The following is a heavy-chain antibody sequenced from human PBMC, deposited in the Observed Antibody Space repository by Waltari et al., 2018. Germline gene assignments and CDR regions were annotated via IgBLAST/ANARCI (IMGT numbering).Heavy chain of an antibody. Sequence: QVQLQESGPGLVKPSETLSLTCAVSGYSISSGYYWGWIRQPPGKGLEGIGSIYHSGSTYYNPSLNSRVTISVDTSKNQFSLKLSSVTAADTAVYYCARVPHSGQDYYYYMDVWGKGTTVTVSS. CDR1: GYSISSGYY. CDR3: ARVPHSGQDYYYYMDV. V-gene: IGHV4-38-2*01. CDR2: IYHSGST. J-gene: IGHJ6*03. D-gene: IGHD6-19*01.